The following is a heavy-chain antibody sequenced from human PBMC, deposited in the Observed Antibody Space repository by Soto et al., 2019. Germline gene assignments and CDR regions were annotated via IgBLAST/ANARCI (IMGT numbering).Heavy chain of an antibody. J-gene: IGHJ6*02. CDR1: GFKFNSYT. CDR2: ISSSGYI. Sequence: EVQLVESGGGLVKPGGSLRLSCAASGFKFNSYTINWVRQAPGKRLEWLSSISSSGYIFSTDSVRGRFTISRDNAKNSVYLQINSLRAEYTAGYFCARDCSGGSCYPGMDVWGQGTTVTVSS. V-gene: IGHV3-21*01. CDR3: ARDCSGGSCYPGMDV. D-gene: IGHD2-15*01.